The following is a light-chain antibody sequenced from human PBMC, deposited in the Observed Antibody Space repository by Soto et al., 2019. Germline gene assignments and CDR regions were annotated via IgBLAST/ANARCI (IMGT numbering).Light chain of an antibody. Sequence: QSALTQPRSVSGPPGQSVSISCSGTSSDVGTYNYVSWYQQHPGKAPKLMIYDVSKRPSGVPDRFSGSKSGNTASLTISGLQAEDEADYYCNSYTSNNTYVFGTGTQLTVL. V-gene: IGLV2-11*01. CDR1: SSDVGTYNY. CDR2: DVS. CDR3: NSYTSNNTYV. J-gene: IGLJ1*01.